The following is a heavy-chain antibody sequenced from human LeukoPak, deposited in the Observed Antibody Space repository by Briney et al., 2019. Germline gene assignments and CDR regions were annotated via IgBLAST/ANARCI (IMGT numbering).Heavy chain of an antibody. Sequence: PGGSLRLSCAASGFTFSASPMRWVRQASGRGLEWVGRITGTHATAYSATVKGRFTISRDDSKYTTYLQMNSLETEDTAVYYCTREGCGATSCYTNDYWGQGTLVTVSS. CDR2: ITGTHAT. CDR3: TREGCGATSCYTNDY. J-gene: IGHJ4*02. V-gene: IGHV3-73*01. CDR1: GFTFSASP. D-gene: IGHD2-2*02.